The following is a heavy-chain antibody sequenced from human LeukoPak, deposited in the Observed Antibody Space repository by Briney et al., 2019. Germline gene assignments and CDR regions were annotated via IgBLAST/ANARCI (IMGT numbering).Heavy chain of an antibody. CDR1: GFTFSSYT. CDR2: ISSSSTYI. V-gene: IGHV3-21*01. J-gene: IGHJ6*03. Sequence: GGSLRLSCAASGFTFSSYTMNWVRQAPGEGLEWVSSISSSSTYIYYADSVKGRFTISRDNAKNSLYLQMNSLRAEDTAVYYCARAGIAVDGLPRAMDVWGKGTTVTVSS. D-gene: IGHD6-19*01. CDR3: ARAGIAVDGLPRAMDV.